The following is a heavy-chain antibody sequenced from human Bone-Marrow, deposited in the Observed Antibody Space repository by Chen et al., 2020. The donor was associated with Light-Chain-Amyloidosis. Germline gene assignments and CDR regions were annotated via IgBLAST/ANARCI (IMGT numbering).Heavy chain of an antibody. CDR1: GYTFPNYW. Sequence: EVQLEQSGPEVKKPGESLKISCKGSGYTFPNYWIGWVRQMPGKGLEWMGVIYPDDSEARYRPSFEGQVNISADKAITTAYLQWRSLKASDTAMYYCARRRDGYNLDYWGQGTLVTVSS. CDR3: ARRRDGYNLDY. D-gene: IGHD5-12*01. CDR2: IYPDDSEA. J-gene: IGHJ4*02. V-gene: IGHV5-51*01.